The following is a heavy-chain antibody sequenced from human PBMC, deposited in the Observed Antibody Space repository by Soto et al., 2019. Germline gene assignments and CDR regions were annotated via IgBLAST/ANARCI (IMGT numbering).Heavy chain of an antibody. CDR3: AKKGSYGDYDYYYYGMDV. D-gene: IGHD4-17*01. CDR2: ISYDGSNK. Sequence: QVQLVESGGGVVQPGRSLRLSCEASGFTFSSYGMHWVRQAPGKGLEWVAVISYDGSNKYYADSVKGRFTISRDNSKNTLYLQMNSLRAEDTAVYYCAKKGSYGDYDYYYYGMDVWGQGTTVTVSS. V-gene: IGHV3-30*18. CDR1: GFTFSSYG. J-gene: IGHJ6*02.